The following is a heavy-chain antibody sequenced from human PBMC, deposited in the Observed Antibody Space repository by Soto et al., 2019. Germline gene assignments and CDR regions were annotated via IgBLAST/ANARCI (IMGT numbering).Heavy chain of an antibody. CDR2: IVVGSGNT. J-gene: IGHJ6*02. Sequence: SVKVSCKASGFTFTSSAVQWVRQARGQRLEWIGWIVVGSGNTNYAQKFQERVTITGDMSTSTAYMELSSLRSEDTAVYYCAADRAWSLHYYYYGMDVWGQGTTVTVSS. D-gene: IGHD2-8*02. CDR3: AADRAWSLHYYYYGMDV. V-gene: IGHV1-58*01. CDR1: GFTFTSSA.